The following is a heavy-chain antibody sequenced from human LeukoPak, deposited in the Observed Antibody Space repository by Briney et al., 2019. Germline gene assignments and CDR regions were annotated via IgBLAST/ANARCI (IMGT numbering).Heavy chain of an antibody. D-gene: IGHD3-3*01. CDR1: GDSVSSNRAA. CDR3: ARQGFRRFDP. Sequence: SQTLSLPCAISGDSVSSNRAAWNWFRQSPSRGLEWLGRTYYTSKWYNDYAVSVKSRITVNPDTSKNQFSLHLNSVTPEDTAVYYCARQGFRRFDPWGQGTLVTVSS. J-gene: IGHJ5*02. CDR2: TYYTSKWYN. V-gene: IGHV6-1*01.